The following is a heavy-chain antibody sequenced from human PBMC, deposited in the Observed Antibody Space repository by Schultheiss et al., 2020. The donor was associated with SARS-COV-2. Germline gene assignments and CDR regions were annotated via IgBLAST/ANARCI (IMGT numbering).Heavy chain of an antibody. CDR3: AKWANYYGSGKYGMDV. V-gene: IGHV3-11*04. CDR1: GFTFSDYY. J-gene: IGHJ6*02. Sequence: GGSLRLSCAASGFTFSDYYMSWIRQAPGKGLEWVSYISSSGSTIYYADSVKGRFTISRDNSKNTLYLQMNSLRAEDTAVYYCAKWANYYGSGKYGMDVWGQGTTVTVSS. D-gene: IGHD3-10*01. CDR2: ISSSGSTI.